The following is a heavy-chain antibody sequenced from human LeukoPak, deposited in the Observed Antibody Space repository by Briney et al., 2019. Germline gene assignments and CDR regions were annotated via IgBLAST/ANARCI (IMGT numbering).Heavy chain of an antibody. D-gene: IGHD6-13*01. CDR1: GFTFDDYG. V-gene: IGHV3-20*04. Sequence: GGSLRLSCAASGFTFDDYGMSWVRQAPGKGLERVSGINWNGGSTGYADSVKGRFTISRDNAKNSLYLQMNSLRAEDTALYYCARDGFEGSSSWYYFDYWGQGTLVTVSS. J-gene: IGHJ4*02. CDR2: INWNGGST. CDR3: ARDGFEGSSSWYYFDY.